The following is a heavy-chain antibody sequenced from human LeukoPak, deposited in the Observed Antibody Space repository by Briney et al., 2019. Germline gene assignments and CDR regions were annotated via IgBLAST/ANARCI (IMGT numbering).Heavy chain of an antibody. CDR3: AKDRNGDYVHYNCGMDV. CDR1: GFTFRIYA. D-gene: IGHD4-17*01. J-gene: IGHJ6*02. CDR2: IRGSGGST. Sequence: GGSLRLSCAASGFTFRIYAMSWVRQAPGKGLEWVSGIRGSGGSTYYADSVKGRFTISRDNSKNTLYLQMNSLRVEDTADYYCAKDRNGDYVHYNCGMDVWGQGTTVTVSS. V-gene: IGHV3-23*01.